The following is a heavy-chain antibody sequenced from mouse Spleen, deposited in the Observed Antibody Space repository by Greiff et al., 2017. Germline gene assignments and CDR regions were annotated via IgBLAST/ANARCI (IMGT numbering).Heavy chain of an antibody. CDR3: TRQRDAMDY. J-gene: IGHJ4*01. Sequence: EVKVVQSGGGLVKPEASLKLSCAASGFAFSGYGMAWVRQTPGHRLEWVANIINGGVTTYSHDNLKGRFTISRDNAKNTIYLQMSSLKSEDTAMYYCTRQRDAMDYWGQGTSVTVSS. V-gene: IGHV5-12-1*01. CDR1: GFAFSGYG. CDR2: IINGGVTT.